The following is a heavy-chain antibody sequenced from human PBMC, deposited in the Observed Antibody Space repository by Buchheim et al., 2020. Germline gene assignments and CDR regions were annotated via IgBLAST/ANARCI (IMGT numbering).Heavy chain of an antibody. V-gene: IGHV3-30*02. Sequence: QVQLVESGGGVVQPGRSLRLSCAASGFTFSSYGMHWVRQAPGKGLEWVAFIRYDGSNKYYADSVKGRFTISRDNSKNTLYLKMNSLRAEDTAVYYCAKDKWYGVDYWGQGTL. J-gene: IGHJ4*02. D-gene: IGHD3-10*01. CDR2: IRYDGSNK. CDR3: AKDKWYGVDY. CDR1: GFTFSSYG.